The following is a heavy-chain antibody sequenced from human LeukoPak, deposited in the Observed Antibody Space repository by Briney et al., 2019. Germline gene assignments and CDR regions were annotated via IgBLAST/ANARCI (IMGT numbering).Heavy chain of an antibody. CDR1: GFTVSSSY. D-gene: IGHD2-2*01. Sequence: GGSLRLSCAASGFTVSSSYISWVRQAPGKGLEWVSAIYSGGTTYYADSVRGRFTISRDNSKNTLYLLMNNLRAEDTAMYHCARQTGESTNFDNWGQGTLVTVSS. CDR3: ARQTGESTNFDN. CDR2: IYSGGTT. V-gene: IGHV3-53*01. J-gene: IGHJ4*02.